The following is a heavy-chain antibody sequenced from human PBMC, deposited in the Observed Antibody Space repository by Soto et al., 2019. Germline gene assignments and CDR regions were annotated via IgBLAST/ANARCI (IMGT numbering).Heavy chain of an antibody. CDR3: ARSAAYDFWFGSHHYYYGMDV. Sequence: QVQLVESGGGVVQPGRSLRLSCAASGFTFSSYAMHWVRQAPGKGLEWVAVISYDGSNKYYADSVKGRFTISRDNSKNALYLEMNSLRAEDPAVYYCARSAAYDFWFGSHHYYYGMDVWGQGTTVTVSS. V-gene: IGHV3-30-3*01. CDR1: GFTFSSYA. J-gene: IGHJ6*02. CDR2: ISYDGSNK. D-gene: IGHD3-3*01.